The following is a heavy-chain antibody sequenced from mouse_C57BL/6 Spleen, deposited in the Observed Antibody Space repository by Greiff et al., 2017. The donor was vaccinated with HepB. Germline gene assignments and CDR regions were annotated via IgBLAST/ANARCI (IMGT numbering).Heavy chain of an antibody. CDR2: IWRGGST. CDR1: GFSLTSYG. V-gene: IGHV2-5*01. J-gene: IGHJ4*01. Sequence: QVQLQQSGPGLVQPSQSLSITCTVSGFSLTSYGIHWVRQSPGKGLEWLGVIWRGGSTDYNAAFMSRLSITKDNSKSQVFFKMNSLQADDTAIYYCAKRFGHYYAMDYWGQGTSVTVSS. CDR3: AKRFGHYYAMDY. D-gene: IGHD3-1*01.